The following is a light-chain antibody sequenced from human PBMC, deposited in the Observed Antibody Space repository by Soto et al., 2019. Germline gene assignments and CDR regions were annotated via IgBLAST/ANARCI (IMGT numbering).Light chain of an antibody. V-gene: IGKV3-11*01. CDR1: QSISAT. CDR2: DAA. Sequence: EIAVSQSPAILYVSPGGRATLYCTNSQSISATLAWYQQKPGQAPRLLIYDAANGAPGIPARFSGSGSGTDFTLTINSLEPEDFAIYYYQQNSMFFGPGTKVDIK. CDR3: QQNSMF. J-gene: IGKJ3*01.